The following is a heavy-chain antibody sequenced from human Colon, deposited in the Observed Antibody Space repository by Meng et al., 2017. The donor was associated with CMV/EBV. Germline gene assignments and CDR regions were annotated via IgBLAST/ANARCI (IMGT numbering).Heavy chain of an antibody. J-gene: IGHJ4*02. CDR1: GGSINNYY. CDR2: IYYSGST. V-gene: IGHV4-59*01. CDR3: SSLYCTSTSCLNY. D-gene: IGHD2-2*01. Sequence: GSLRLSCSVSGGSINNYYWNWIRQPPGNGLERIGYIYYSGSTNYNPSLKSRATISIDTSKNQIALKLSSVTAADTAVYYCSSLYCTSTSCLNYWGQGALVTVSS.